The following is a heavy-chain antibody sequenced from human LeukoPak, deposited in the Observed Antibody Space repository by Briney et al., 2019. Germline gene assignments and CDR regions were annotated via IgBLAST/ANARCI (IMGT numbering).Heavy chain of an antibody. CDR1: GGSISSYY. CDR2: IYYSGST. V-gene: IGHV4-59*01. CDR3: ARDLRSMPDAFDI. J-gene: IGHJ3*02. Sequence: SETLSLTCTVSGGSISSYYWSWIRQPPGKGLEWIGYIYYSGSTNYNPSLKSRVTISVDTSKNQFSLKLSSVTAADTAVYYCARDLRSMPDAFDIWGQGTMVTVSS. D-gene: IGHD2/OR15-2a*01.